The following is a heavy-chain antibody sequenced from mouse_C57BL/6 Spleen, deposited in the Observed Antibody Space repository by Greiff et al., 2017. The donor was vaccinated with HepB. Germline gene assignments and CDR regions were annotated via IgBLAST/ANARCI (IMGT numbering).Heavy chain of an antibody. Sequence: EVKVEESGGGLVQPGGSMKLSCVASGFTFSNYWMNWVRQSPEKGFEWVAQIRLKSDNYATHYAESAKGRFTISRDDSKSSVYLQMNNLRAEDTGIYYCTYYYGSGDYWGQGTTLTVSS. D-gene: IGHD1-1*01. J-gene: IGHJ2*01. V-gene: IGHV6-3*01. CDR2: IRLKSDNYAT. CDR1: GFTFSNYW. CDR3: TYYYGSGDY.